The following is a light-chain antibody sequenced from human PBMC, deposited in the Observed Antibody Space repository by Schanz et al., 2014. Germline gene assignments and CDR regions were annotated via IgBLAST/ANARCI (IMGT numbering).Light chain of an antibody. CDR2: DVN. V-gene: IGLV2-14*03. J-gene: IGLJ2*01. Sequence: QSALTQPRSVSGSPGQSVTISCTGASSDVGAYNYVSWYQQHPGKAPKLMIYDVNNRPSGISNRFSGSKSGNTASLTISGLQAEDEADYYCSSYTSSSTVVFGGGTKLTVL. CDR3: SSYTSSSTVV. CDR1: SSDVGAYNY.